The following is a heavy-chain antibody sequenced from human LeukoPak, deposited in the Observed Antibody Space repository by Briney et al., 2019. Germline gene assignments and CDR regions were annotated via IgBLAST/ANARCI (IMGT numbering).Heavy chain of an antibody. CDR1: GGTFSSYA. Sequence: ASVKVSCKASGGTFSSYAISWVRQAPGQGLEWMGRIIPIFGTANYAQKFQGRVTITTDESTSTAYTELSSLRSEDTAVYYCARDKAVAGRNGDYWGQGTLVTVSS. J-gene: IGHJ4*02. D-gene: IGHD6-19*01. CDR3: ARDKAVAGRNGDY. V-gene: IGHV1-69*05. CDR2: IIPIFGTA.